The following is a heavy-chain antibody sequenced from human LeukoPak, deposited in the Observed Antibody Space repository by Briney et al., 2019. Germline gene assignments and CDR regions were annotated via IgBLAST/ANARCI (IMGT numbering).Heavy chain of an antibody. V-gene: IGHV3-66*02. CDR2: IYSGGNT. CDR3: ASRRDGYTNNWFDP. J-gene: IGHJ5*02. CDR1: GFTVNNNY. Sequence: GGSLRLSCAASGFTVNNNYMTCVRQPRGKGLEWVSIIYSGGNTYYAASVKGRCTISREHSKNTLYLHMNSLRAEDTAVYYCASRRDGYTNNWFDPWGQGTLVTVSS. D-gene: IGHD5-24*01.